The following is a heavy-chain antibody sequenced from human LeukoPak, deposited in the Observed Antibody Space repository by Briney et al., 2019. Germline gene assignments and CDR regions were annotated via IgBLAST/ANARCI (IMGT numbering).Heavy chain of an antibody. V-gene: IGHV3-33*01. CDR3: ARERSPEIRLDY. Sequence: PGGSLRLSCAASGFTFSSYGMHWVRQAPGKGLEWVAVIWYDGSNKYYADSVKGRFTISRDNSKNTLYLQMNSLRAEDTAVYYCARERSPEIRLDYWGQGTLVTVSS. CDR2: IWYDGSNK. D-gene: IGHD2-2*01. J-gene: IGHJ4*02. CDR1: GFTFSSYG.